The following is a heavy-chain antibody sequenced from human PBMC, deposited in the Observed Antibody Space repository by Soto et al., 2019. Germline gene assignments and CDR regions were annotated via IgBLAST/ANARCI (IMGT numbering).Heavy chain of an antibody. CDR3: ARGPVSWDAFDI. Sequence: GASVKVSCKASGGTFSSYAISWVRQAPGQGLEWMGGIIPIFGTANYAQKFQGRVTITADESTSTAYMELSSLRSEDTAVYYCARGPVSWDAFDIWGQGTMVTVSS. V-gene: IGHV1-69*13. J-gene: IGHJ3*02. CDR2: IIPIFGTA. CDR1: GGTFSSYA. D-gene: IGHD3-16*02.